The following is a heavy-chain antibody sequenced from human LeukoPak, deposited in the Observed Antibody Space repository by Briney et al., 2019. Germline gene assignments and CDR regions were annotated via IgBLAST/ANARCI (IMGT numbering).Heavy chain of an antibody. CDR2: IYYSGST. CDR3: ARVRESGSNHFAVYYYYYMDV. J-gene: IGHJ6*03. Sequence: SSETLSLTCTVSGGSISSYYWSWLRQPPGKGLEWFGYIYYSGSTTYNPSLKSRVTLSVDRSKNQFSLKVNSVTAADTAVYYCARVRESGSNHFAVYYYYYMDVWGKGTTVTVSS. V-gene: IGHV4-59*01. CDR1: GGSISSYY. D-gene: IGHD3-10*01.